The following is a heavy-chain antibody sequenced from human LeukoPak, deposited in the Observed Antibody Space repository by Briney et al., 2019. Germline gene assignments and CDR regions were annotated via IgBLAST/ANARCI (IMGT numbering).Heavy chain of an antibody. CDR3: ARGGGASFYYYYGMDV. CDR2: ISSSSTI. D-gene: IGHD3-10*01. CDR1: GFTFSSYS. V-gene: IGHV3-48*01. J-gene: IGHJ6*02. Sequence: GSLRLSCAASGFTFSSYSMNWVRQAPGKGLEWVSYISSSSTIYYADSVTGRFTISRDNAKNSLYLQMNSLRAEDTAVYYCARGGGASFYYYYGMDVWGQGTTVTVSS.